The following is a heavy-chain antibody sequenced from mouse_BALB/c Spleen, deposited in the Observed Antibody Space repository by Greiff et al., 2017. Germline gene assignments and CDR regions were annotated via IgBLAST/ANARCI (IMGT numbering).Heavy chain of an antibody. CDR3: ARDRDYGNYGAMDY. CDR2: ISDGGSYT. CDR1: GFTFSDYY. Sequence: EVQLQESGGGLVKPGGSLKLSCAASGFTFSDYYMYWVRQTPEKRLEWVATISDGGSYTYYPDSVKGRFTISRDNAKNNLYLQMSSLKSEDTAMYYCARDRDYGNYGAMDYWGQGTSVTVSS. V-gene: IGHV5-4*02. J-gene: IGHJ4*01. D-gene: IGHD2-1*01.